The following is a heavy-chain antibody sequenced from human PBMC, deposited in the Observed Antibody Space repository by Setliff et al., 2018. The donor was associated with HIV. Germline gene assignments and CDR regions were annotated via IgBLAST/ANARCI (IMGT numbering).Heavy chain of an antibody. V-gene: IGHV4-61*02. CDR1: GDSISSDNYY. D-gene: IGHD2-2*01. CDR3: ARHRDPPGTSWIYYYYYMDL. CDR2: IYTSGST. Sequence: SETLSLTCTVSGDSISSDNYYWSWIRQPAGKGLEWIGLIYTSGSTNYNPSLKSRVTISVDTSKNQVSLRLSSVTAADTGVYYCARHRDPPGTSWIYYYYYMDLWGEGTTVTVSS. J-gene: IGHJ6*03.